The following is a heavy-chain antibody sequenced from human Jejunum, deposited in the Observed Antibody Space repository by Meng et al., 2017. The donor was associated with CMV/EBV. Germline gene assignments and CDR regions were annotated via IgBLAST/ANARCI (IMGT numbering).Heavy chain of an antibody. J-gene: IGHJ4*02. CDR2: IHYSGNA. CDR3: AGGNYNTFDY. V-gene: IGHV4-59*01. CDR1: GGSFSNYY. Sequence: QLQLQESGPGLVKPSQTLSLPCTVSGGSFSNYYYSWIRQAPGKGLEWIGYIHYSGNANYNPSLESRVTISIDTSKKQFSLKLTSVTAADTAVFYCAGGNYNTFDYWGQGTLVTVSS. D-gene: IGHD1-7*01.